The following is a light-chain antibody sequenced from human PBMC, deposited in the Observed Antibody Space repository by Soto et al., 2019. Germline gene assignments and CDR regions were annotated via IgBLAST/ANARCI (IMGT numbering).Light chain of an antibody. J-gene: IGKJ1*01. CDR2: GES. Sequence: EFVLTQSPGTLSLSPGDRATLSCRASQSVTGTYLAWYQHKPGQAPRLLIYGESIRATGIPDRFSGSGSGTDFTLTISRLEPEDFAVYYCQQYGSPLWTFGQGTKVEI. CDR3: QQYGSPLWT. CDR1: QSVTGTY. V-gene: IGKV3-20*01.